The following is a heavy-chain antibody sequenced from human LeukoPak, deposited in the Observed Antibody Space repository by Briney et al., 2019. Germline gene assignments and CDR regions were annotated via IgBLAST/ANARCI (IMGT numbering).Heavy chain of an antibody. CDR1: GFTFNRYW. J-gene: IGHJ4*02. V-gene: IGHV3-7*01. CDR3: ARDFLVGVPWYFDY. D-gene: IGHD1-26*01. CDR2: IKQDGNEK. Sequence: GGSLRLSCAASGFTFNRYWMSWVRQAPGKGLEWVATIKQDGNEKYYVDSVKGRFTISRDNAKNSLYLQMNSLRAEDTAVYYCARDFLVGVPWYFDYWGQGTRVTVSS.